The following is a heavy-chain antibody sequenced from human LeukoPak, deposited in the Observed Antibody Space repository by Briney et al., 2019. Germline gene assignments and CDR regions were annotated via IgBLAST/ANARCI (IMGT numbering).Heavy chain of an antibody. J-gene: IGHJ4*02. V-gene: IGHV1-2*02. CDR1: GYTFTDYY. D-gene: IGHD3-22*01. Sequence: ASVKVSCKASGYTFTDYYMHWVRQAPGQGLEWMGWINPNSGGTNYAQKFQGRVTMTRDTSISTAYMELSRLRSDDTALYYCVRGYYDSSGYYYENYFDYGGQGTLVTVSS. CDR2: INPNSGGT. CDR3: VRGYYDSSGYYYENYFDY.